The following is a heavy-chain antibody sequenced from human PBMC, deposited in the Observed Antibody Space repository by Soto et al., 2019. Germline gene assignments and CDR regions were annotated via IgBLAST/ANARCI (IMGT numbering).Heavy chain of an antibody. V-gene: IGHV4-30-4*01. CDR1: GGSISSGDYY. D-gene: IGHD3-22*01. CDR3: ARGPYYDSRWFDY. J-gene: IGHJ4*02. CDR2: IYYSGST. Sequence: KPSETLSLTCTVSGGSISSGDYYWSWIRQPPGKGLEWIGYIYYSGSTYYNPSLKSRVTMSVDTSKNQFSLKLSSVTAADTAVYYCARGPYYDSRWFDYWGQGALVTVSS.